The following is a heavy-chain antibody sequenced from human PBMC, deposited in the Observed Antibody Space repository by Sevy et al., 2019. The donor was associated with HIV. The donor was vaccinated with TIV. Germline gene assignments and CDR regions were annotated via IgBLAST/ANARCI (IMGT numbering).Heavy chain of an antibody. CDR1: GFTFSDYY. J-gene: IGHJ6*02. V-gene: IGHV3-11*01. CDR2: ISSSGSTI. Sequence: GGSLRLSCAASGFTFSDYYMSWIRQAPGKGLEWVSYISSSGSTIYYADSVKGRFTISRDNAKNSLYLLMNSLRAEDTAVYYCARVGDTAMVTGPSYYYYGMDVWGQGTTVTVSS. CDR3: ARVGDTAMVTGPSYYYYGMDV. D-gene: IGHD5-18*01.